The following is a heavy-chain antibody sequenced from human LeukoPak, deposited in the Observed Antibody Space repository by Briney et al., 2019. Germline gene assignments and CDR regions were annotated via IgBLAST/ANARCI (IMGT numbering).Heavy chain of an antibody. CDR1: GYTFTNYW. V-gene: IGHV5-51*01. J-gene: IGHJ4*02. D-gene: IGHD2-21*01. CDR2: IYPGDDDT. CDR3: VRHDWGDTSRTYDY. Sequence: GESLKISCKVSGYTFTNYWFGWVRQMPGKGLEWMGIIYPGDDDTRYSPSFQGQVTISADKSISTAYLQWSSLKASDTAMYYCVRHDWGDTSRTYDYWGQGTPVTVSS.